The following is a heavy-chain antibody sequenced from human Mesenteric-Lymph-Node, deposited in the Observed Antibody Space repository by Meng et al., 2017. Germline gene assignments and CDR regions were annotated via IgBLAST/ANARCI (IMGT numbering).Heavy chain of an antibody. V-gene: IGHV4-39*07. CDR3: ARDRIVVVVAATSSYYYYYGMDV. CDR1: GGSISSSSYY. J-gene: IGHJ6*02. Sequence: SETLSLTCTVSGGSISSSSYYWGWIRQPPGKGLEWIGSIYYSGSTYYNPSLKSRVTISVDTSKNQFSLKLSSVTAADTAVYYCARDRIVVVVAATSSYYYYYGMDVWGQGTTVTVSS. CDR2: IYYSGST. D-gene: IGHD2-15*01.